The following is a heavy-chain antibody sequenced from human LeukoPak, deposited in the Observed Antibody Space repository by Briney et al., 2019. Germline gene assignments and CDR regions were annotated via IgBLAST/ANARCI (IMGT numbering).Heavy chain of an antibody. CDR3: ARDPNWVFDL. Sequence: SETLSPTCTVSGGSISSYYWSWIRQPPGKGLEWIGYIYHSGSTNYNPSLKSRVTISVDTSKNQFSLKLSSVTAADTAVYYCARDPNWVFDLWGRGTLVTVSS. J-gene: IGHJ2*01. V-gene: IGHV4-59*01. CDR2: IYHSGST. CDR1: GGSISSYY. D-gene: IGHD1-1*01.